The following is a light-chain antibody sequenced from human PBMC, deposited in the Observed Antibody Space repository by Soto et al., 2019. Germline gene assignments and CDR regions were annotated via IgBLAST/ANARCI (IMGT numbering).Light chain of an antibody. CDR1: QGISNY. V-gene: IGKV1-27*01. J-gene: IGKJ1*01. Sequence: DIQMTQSPSSLSASVRDRVTITCRASQGISNYLAWYQQKPGKVPKLLIYAASTLQSGVPSRFSGSGSGTAFTLTISSMQPEDVATYYCQKYDSAPWTFGQGTKVEIK. CDR2: AAS. CDR3: QKYDSAPWT.